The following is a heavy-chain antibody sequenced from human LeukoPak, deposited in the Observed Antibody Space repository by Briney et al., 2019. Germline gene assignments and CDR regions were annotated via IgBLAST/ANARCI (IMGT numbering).Heavy chain of an antibody. CDR3: ARRTSIAAHHYYMDV. D-gene: IGHD6-6*01. CDR1: GYTFTSYG. CDR2: IIPIFGTA. Sequence: SVKVSCKASGYTFTSYGISWVRQAPGQGLEWMGGIIPIFGTANYAQKFQGRVTITTDESTSTAYMELSSLRSEDTAVYYCARRTSIAAHHYYMDVWGKGTTVTVSS. V-gene: IGHV1-69*05. J-gene: IGHJ6*03.